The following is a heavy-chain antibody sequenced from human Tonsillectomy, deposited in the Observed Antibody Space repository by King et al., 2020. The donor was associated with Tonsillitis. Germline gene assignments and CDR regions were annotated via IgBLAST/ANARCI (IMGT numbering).Heavy chain of an antibody. J-gene: IGHJ4*02. CDR1: GYTFTGYH. Sequence: VQLVESGAEVKKPGASVKVSCKASGYTFTGYHMHWVRQAPGQGLEWMGWINPNSGATKYAPKFQGRGTMTRDTSISTAYMELSRLRSDDTAVYYCASGIAVAVYYFDYWGQGTLVTVSS. CDR2: INPNSGAT. V-gene: IGHV1-2*02. CDR3: ASGIAVAVYYFDY. D-gene: IGHD6-19*01.